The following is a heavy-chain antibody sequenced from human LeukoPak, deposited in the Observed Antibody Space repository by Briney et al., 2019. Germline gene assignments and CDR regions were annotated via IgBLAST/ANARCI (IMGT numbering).Heavy chain of an antibody. D-gene: IGHD2-21*02. CDR2: IWYDGSNK. CDR3: ARPSEYCGGDCYFDY. V-gene: IGHV3-33*01. CDR1: GFTFSSYG. Sequence: GRSLRLSCAASGFTFSSYGMYWVRQAPGKGLEWVAVIWYDGSNKYYADSVKGRFTISRDNSKNTLYLQMNSLRAEDTAVYYCARPSEYCGGDCYFDYWGQGTLVTVSS. J-gene: IGHJ4*02.